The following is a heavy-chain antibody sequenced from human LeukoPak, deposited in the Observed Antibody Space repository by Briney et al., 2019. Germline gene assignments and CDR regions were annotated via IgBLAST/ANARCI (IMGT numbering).Heavy chain of an antibody. D-gene: IGHD6-19*01. Sequence: GGSLRLSCAAPGFTFSSYAMHWVRQAPGKGLEWVAVISYDGSNKYYADSVKGRFTISRDNSKNTLYLQMNNLRAEDTAVYYCARDRQWLEIDYWGQGTLVTVSS. CDR2: ISYDGSNK. CDR3: ARDRQWLEIDY. J-gene: IGHJ4*02. V-gene: IGHV3-30-3*01. CDR1: GFTFSSYA.